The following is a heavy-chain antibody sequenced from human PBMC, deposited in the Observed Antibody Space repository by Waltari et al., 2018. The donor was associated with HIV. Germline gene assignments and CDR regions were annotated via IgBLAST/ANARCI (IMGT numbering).Heavy chain of an antibody. CDR2: IERYGSGK. Sequence: EVQLVESGGGLVQPGGSLRLSCAASGFTFSIYWMSWLRQAPGKGVEWLDNIERYGSGKHYGDSVRGRCTISRDNTKNALYLQMNSLRAEDTAVYYCAKYSGSYWGAHNWFDPWGQGTLVTVSS. CDR1: GFTFSIYW. V-gene: IGHV3-7*01. J-gene: IGHJ5*02. D-gene: IGHD1-26*01. CDR3: AKYSGSYWGAHNWFDP.